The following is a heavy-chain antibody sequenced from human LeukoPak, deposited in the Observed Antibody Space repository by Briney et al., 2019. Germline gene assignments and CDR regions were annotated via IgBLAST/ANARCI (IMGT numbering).Heavy chain of an antibody. CDR1: GFTFSGYA. D-gene: IGHD3-10*01. CDR3: TKEGYYGSGSFPDY. V-gene: IGHV3-23*01. CDR2: ISGSGGAT. Sequence: PGGSLRLSCAASGFTFSGYAMRWVRQAPGKGLEWVSAISGSGGATYYADSVKGRFTISRDNSKNTLSLQMNSLRADDTALYYCTKEGYYGSGSFPDYWGQGTLVTVSS. J-gene: IGHJ4*02.